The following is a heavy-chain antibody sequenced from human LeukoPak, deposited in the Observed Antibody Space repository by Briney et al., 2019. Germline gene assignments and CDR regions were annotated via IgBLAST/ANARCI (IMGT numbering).Heavy chain of an antibody. V-gene: IGHV4-4*07. CDR2: IYTSGST. Sequence: PSETLPLTCTVSGGSISSYYWSWIRQPAGKGLEWIGRIYTSGSTNYNPSLKSRVTMSVDTSKNQFSLKLSSVTAADTAVYYCARDRGYCSGGSCYHLNWFDPWGQGTLVTVSS. J-gene: IGHJ5*02. CDR1: GGSISSYY. CDR3: ARDRGYCSGGSCYHLNWFDP. D-gene: IGHD2-15*01.